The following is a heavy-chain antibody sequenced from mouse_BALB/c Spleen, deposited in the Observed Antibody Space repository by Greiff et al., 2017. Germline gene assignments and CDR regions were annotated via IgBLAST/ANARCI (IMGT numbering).Heavy chain of an antibody. D-gene: IGHD6-1*01. J-gene: IGHJ4*01. Sequence: VKLMESGPGLVAPSQSLSITCTVSGFSLTGYGANWVRQPPGKGLEWLGMIWGDGSTDYNSALKSRLSISKDNSKSQVFLKMNSLQTDDTARYYCARQSSYAMDYWGQGTSVTVSS. CDR3: ARQSSYAMDY. V-gene: IGHV2-6-7*01. CDR2: IWGDGST. CDR1: GFSLTGYG.